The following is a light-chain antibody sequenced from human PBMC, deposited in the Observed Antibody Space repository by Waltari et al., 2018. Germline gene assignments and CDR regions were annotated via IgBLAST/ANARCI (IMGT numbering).Light chain of an antibody. CDR2: RAS. Sequence: EIVLTQSPGTASLSPGERVTLSCRASQSVGSSSLAWYQQKPGQAPRLVIYRASRRATGSPDRFRGSGDGTELSLTSSRREPEEFAVYYCQQHGTLPETFGQGTKVEIK. V-gene: IGKV3-20*01. CDR3: QQHGTLPET. CDR1: QSVGSSS. J-gene: IGKJ1*01.